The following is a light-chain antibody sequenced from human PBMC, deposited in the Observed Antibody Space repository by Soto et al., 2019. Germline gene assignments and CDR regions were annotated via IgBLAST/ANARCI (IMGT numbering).Light chain of an antibody. V-gene: IGKV3-20*01. CDR2: GAS. CDR3: QQYGSPGT. Sequence: EIVLTQSPGTLSLSPGERATLSCRASQSVSSNYLAWYQQKPGQAPRLLIYGASYRATGIPDRFSGSGSGTDFTLTISRLEPEDFAVYYCQQYGSPGTFGGGTKVEIK. CDR1: QSVSSNY. J-gene: IGKJ4*01.